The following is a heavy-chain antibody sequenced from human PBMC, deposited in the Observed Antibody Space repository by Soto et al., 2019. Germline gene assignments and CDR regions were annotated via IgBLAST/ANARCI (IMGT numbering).Heavy chain of an antibody. D-gene: IGHD3-3*02. V-gene: IGHV1-24*01. Sequence: ASVKVSCKVSGYTLTELSMHWVRQAPGKGLEWMGGFDPEDGETIYAQKFQGRVTMTEDTSTDTAYMELSSLRSEDTAVYYCATGRDIFGVATKVSGMDVWGQGTTVTVAS. CDR3: ATGRDIFGVATKVSGMDV. CDR1: GYTLTELS. CDR2: FDPEDGET. J-gene: IGHJ6*02.